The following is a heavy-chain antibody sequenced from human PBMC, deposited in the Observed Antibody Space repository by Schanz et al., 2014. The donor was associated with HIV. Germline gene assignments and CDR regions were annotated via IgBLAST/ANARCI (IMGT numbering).Heavy chain of an antibody. Sequence: EVQLLESGGGLVQPGGSLRLSCAASGFTFSTYAMNWVRQAPGEGLEWVSSITDDGGRTDYADSVKGRFTISRDNSKNTLYLQMNSLRAEDTAVYYCARSPDWAGTDAFDIWGQGTTVTVSS. CDR2: ITDDGGRT. CDR1: GFTFSTYA. D-gene: IGHD6-19*01. J-gene: IGHJ3*02. V-gene: IGHV3-23*01. CDR3: ARSPDWAGTDAFDI.